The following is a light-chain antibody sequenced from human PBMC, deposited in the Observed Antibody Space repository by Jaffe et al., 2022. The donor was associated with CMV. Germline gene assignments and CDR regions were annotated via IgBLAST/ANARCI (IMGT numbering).Light chain of an antibody. J-gene: IGKJ5*01. CDR2: DAS. V-gene: IGKV3-11*01. Sequence: EIVLTQSPATLSLSPGERATLSCRASQSVSSYLAWYQQKPGQAPRLLIYDASNRAPGIPARFSGSGSGTDFTLTISSLEPEDFAVYYCQQRSNVITFGQGTRLEIK. CDR1: QSVSSY. CDR3: QQRSNVIT.